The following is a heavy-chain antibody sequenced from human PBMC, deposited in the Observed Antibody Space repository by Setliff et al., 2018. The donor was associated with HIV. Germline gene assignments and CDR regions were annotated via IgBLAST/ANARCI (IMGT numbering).Heavy chain of an antibody. CDR3: ARPTTVVTPGYYFDN. CDR1: GYSFTNYW. J-gene: IGHJ4*02. D-gene: IGHD4-17*01. Sequence: GESLKISCKGSGYSFTNYWIGWVRQMPGKGLEWMGIIYPGDSDTRYSPSFQGQVTISADKSINTAYLQWSRLKASDTAMYYCARPTTVVTPGYYFDNWGQGTLVTVS. V-gene: IGHV5-51*01. CDR2: IYPGDSDT.